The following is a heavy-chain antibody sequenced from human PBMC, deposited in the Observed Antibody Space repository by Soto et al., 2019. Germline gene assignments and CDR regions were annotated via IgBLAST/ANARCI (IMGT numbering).Heavy chain of an antibody. V-gene: IGHV4-4*02. CDR2: IYHSGST. Sequence: PSETLSLTCIVSGGSVSSSNWWSWVRQPPGKGLEWIEEIYHSGSTTYNPSLKSRATISVDKSENQFSLRLKSVTAADTAVYYCASVGSDYDNSGYYLPWGPGTLVTVSS. J-gene: IGHJ5*02. CDR1: GGSVSSSNW. D-gene: IGHD3-22*01. CDR3: ASVGSDYDNSGYYLP.